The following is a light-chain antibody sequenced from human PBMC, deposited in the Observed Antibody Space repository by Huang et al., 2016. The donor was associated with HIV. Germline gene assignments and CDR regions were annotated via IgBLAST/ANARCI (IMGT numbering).Light chain of an antibody. CDR3: QQYNDWPLT. V-gene: IGKV3-15*01. CDR2: GVS. Sequence: EIVMTQSPATLSVSPGERVTLSCRASQRLSSQLAWYQQKRGQAPRLLIYGVSTRATYIPARFIGRWSGTDFTLTINSLQSEDFATYYGQQYNDWPLTFGQGTEVEIK. CDR1: QRLSSQ. J-gene: IGKJ1*01.